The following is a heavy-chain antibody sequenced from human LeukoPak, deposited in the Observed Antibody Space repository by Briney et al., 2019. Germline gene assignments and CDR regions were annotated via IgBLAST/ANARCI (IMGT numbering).Heavy chain of an antibody. Sequence: PGGSLRLSCAASGFTFSSYWMSWVRQAPGKGLEWVANIKQDGSEKYYVDSVKGRFTISRDNAKNSLYLQMNSLRAEDTAVYYCARHRLLRYFDWLPIGPSNWFDPWGQGTLVTVSS. J-gene: IGHJ5*02. CDR1: GFTFSSYW. V-gene: IGHV3-7*01. CDR3: ARHRLLRYFDWLPIGPSNWFDP. D-gene: IGHD3-9*01. CDR2: IKQDGSEK.